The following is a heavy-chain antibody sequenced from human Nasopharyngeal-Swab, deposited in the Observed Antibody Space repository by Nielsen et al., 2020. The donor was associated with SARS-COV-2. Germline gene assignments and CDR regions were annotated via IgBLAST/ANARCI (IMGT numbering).Heavy chain of an antibody. D-gene: IGHD4-17*01. CDR2: IYHSGST. Sequence: WIRQPPGKGLEWIGYIYHSGSTYYNPSLKSRITISVDRSKNQFSLKLSSVAAADTAVYDCARGFHDYGAYPWSDYGMDVWGQGTTVTVSS. J-gene: IGHJ6*02. V-gene: IGHV4-30-2*01. CDR3: ARGFHDYGAYPWSDYGMDV.